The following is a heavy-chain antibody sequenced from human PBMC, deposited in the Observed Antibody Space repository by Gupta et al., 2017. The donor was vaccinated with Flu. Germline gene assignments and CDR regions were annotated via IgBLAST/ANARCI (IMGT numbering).Heavy chain of an antibody. V-gene: IGHV3-23*01. CDR3: TKAQCEPWVIVD. D-gene: IGHD1-26*01. CDR2: LGNSGRIT. J-gene: IGHJ4*01. Sequence: VRQAPGKGLEWVSGLGNSGRITYYADSVKGRFTISRDNFKNTLYLQMNSLRVEDTAVYYCTKAQCEPWVIVDWGHGTLVTVSS.